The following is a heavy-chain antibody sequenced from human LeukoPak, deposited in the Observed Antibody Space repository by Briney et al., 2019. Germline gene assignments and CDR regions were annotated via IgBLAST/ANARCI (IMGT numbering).Heavy chain of an antibody. J-gene: IGHJ3*02. CDR3: ARHGKGVTYFYTFDI. CDR1: GGSFSGYY. CDR2: INHSGRT. D-gene: IGHD2/OR15-2a*01. Sequence: PSETLSLTCAVFGGSFSGYYWGWIRQPPGKGLEWIGEINHSGRTNYNPSLRSRVTISVDTSKNQFSLKLSSVTAADTAVYYCARHGKGVTYFYTFDIWGQGTVVAVSS. V-gene: IGHV4-34*01.